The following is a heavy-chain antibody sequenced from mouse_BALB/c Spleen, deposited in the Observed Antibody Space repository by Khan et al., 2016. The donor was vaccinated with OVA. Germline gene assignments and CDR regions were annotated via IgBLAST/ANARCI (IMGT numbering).Heavy chain of an antibody. D-gene: IGHD1-3*01. CDR1: GYTFTDFA. CDR2: ISTYYGDP. J-gene: IGHJ3*01. Sequence: QVQLKQSGAELVRPGVSVKISCKGSGYTFTDFAMHWVKQSHAKSLEWMGVISTYYGDPTYNQKFKGRATMTVAKSSTTAYMELARLTSEDSAMYYCVRGSGNSRFDYWGEGTLVTVSA. V-gene: IGHV1S137*01. CDR3: VRGSGNSRFDY.